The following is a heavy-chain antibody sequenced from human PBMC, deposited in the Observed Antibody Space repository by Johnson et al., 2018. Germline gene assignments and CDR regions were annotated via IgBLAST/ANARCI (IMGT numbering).Heavy chain of an antibody. CDR1: GFTVSSNY. D-gene: IGHD3-10*01. J-gene: IGHJ3*02. V-gene: IGHV3-66*02. CDR2: IVSGGSP. CDR3: ARDGITLGAFDI. Sequence: VQLVEAGGGLVQPGGSLRLSCAASGFTVSSNYMSWVSQAPGKGLEWVPVIVSGGSPYYADSVKGRFTISGDNSKNTLDLKMNSLRAEDTAGYYCARDGITLGAFDIWGQGTMVTVSS.